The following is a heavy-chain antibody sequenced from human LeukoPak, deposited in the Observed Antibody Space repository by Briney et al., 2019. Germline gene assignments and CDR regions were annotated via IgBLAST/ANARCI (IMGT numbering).Heavy chain of an antibody. CDR1: GGSISSSSYY. V-gene: IGHV4-39*01. CDR2: IYYSGST. Sequence: SETLSLTCTVSGGSISSSSYYWDWIRQPPGKGLEWIGSIYYSGSTYYNPSLKSRVTISVDTSKNQVSLKLSSVTAADTAVYYCGRRGEYCSSTTCYATIDYWGQGTLVTVSS. D-gene: IGHD2-2*01. CDR3: GRRGEYCSSTTCYATIDY. J-gene: IGHJ4*02.